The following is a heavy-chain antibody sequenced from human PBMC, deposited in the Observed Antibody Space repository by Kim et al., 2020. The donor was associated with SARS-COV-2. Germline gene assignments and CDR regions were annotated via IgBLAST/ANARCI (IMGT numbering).Heavy chain of an antibody. Sequence: DHPPLKSLLTISLDTSKNQFSLKLRSVTAADAAVYYCARETYGDYKVDYWGQGTLVTVSS. CDR3: ARETYGDYKVDY. D-gene: IGHD4-17*01. V-gene: IGHV4-31*01. J-gene: IGHJ4*02.